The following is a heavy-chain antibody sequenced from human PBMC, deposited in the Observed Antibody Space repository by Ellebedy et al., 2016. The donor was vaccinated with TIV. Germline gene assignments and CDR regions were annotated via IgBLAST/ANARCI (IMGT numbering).Heavy chain of an antibody. CDR1: GGTFSSHA. V-gene: IGHV1-69*13. CDR2: IVPTFATV. CDR3: ARDSMVRGVRGAFDI. D-gene: IGHD3-10*01. J-gene: IGHJ3*02. Sequence: AASVKVSCKASGGTFSSHAISWVRQAPGQGLEWMGGIVPTFATVNYAQSLQDRVTITADESTTTAYMELRSLRSDDTAVYYCARDSMVRGVRGAFDIWGQGTMVTVPS.